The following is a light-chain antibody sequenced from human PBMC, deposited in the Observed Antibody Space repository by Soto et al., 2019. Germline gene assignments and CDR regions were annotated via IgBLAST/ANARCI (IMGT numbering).Light chain of an antibody. CDR3: SSYTTSRTLV. V-gene: IGLV2-14*01. J-gene: IGLJ2*01. Sequence: QSALTQPASVSGSPGQSITISCTRTSSDVGAYNYVSWYQQHPGKAPKLMIYEVSNRPSGVSSRFSGSKSANTASLTISGLQAEDEADYYCSSYTTSRTLVFGGGTKLTVL. CDR1: SSDVGAYNY. CDR2: EVS.